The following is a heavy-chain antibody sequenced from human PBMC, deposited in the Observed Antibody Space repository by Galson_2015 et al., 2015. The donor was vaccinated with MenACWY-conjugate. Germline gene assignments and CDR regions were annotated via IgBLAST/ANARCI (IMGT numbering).Heavy chain of an antibody. Sequence: SLRLSCATSGLTFSNVWMSWVRQAPGKGLEWVARIKCRTDGGTTDYATPVKGRFTILRDDSTNKLYLQMNSLRIEDTAMYFCTRDRDVGGSRWWFDPWGQGTLVTVSS. J-gene: IGHJ5*02. CDR1: GLTFSNVW. CDR3: TRDRDVGGSRWWFDP. V-gene: IGHV3-15*01. CDR2: IKCRTDGGTT. D-gene: IGHD2-15*01.